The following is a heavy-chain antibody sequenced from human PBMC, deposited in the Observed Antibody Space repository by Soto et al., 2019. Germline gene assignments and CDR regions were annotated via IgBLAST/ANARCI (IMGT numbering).Heavy chain of an antibody. Sequence: GGSLRLSCAASGFTFNNYWMHWVRQAPGKGLVWVSRINTDASTTAYADSVKGRFTNSRDXXXXXXXXXXXSXRAEDTAVYYCARAAVNTRNALDVWGQGTTVTVSS. V-gene: IGHV3-74*01. CDR1: GFTFNNYW. CDR2: INTDASTT. D-gene: IGHD1-1*01. CDR3: ARAAVNTRNALDV. J-gene: IGHJ6*02.